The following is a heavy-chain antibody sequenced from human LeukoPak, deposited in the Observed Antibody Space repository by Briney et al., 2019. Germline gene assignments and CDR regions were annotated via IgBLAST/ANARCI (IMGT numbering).Heavy chain of an antibody. CDR3: TRKYCSGGSCLDDIFDI. J-gene: IGHJ3*02. Sequence: PGGSLRLSCAASGLTVRSNYMNWVRQAPGKGLEWVSLIFGDNRTHYADSVRGRFSISWDDSKNTVYLEMNTLRVEDTAVYYCTRKYCSGGSCLDDIFDIWGQGTIVTVSS. CDR2: IFGDNRT. D-gene: IGHD2-15*01. CDR1: GLTVRSNY. V-gene: IGHV3-53*01.